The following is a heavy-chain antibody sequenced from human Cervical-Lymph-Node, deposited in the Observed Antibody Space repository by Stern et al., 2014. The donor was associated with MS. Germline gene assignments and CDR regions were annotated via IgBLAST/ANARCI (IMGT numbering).Heavy chain of an antibody. D-gene: IGHD1-26*01. CDR2: IGTAGDT. J-gene: IGHJ3*02. CDR3: ARGRSGSYWGAFDI. Sequence: EVQLEESGGGLVQPGGSLRLSCAASGFTFSSYDMHWVRQATGKGLVWVSAIGTAGDTYYPGSVKGRFTISRENAKNSLYLQMNSLRAGDTAVYYCARGRSGSYWGAFDIWGQGTMVTVSS. CDR1: GFTFSSYD. V-gene: IGHV3-13*01.